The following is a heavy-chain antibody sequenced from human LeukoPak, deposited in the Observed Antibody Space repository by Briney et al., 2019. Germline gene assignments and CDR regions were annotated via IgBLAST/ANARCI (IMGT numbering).Heavy chain of an antibody. CDR3: ARGVDCSSTSCYTRSYLPWTLEANWFDP. J-gene: IGHJ5*02. V-gene: IGHV4-34*01. Sequence: SETLPLTCAVYGGSFSGYYWSWIRQPPGKGLEWIGEINHSGSTNYNPSLKSRVTISVDTSKNQFSLKLSSVTAADTAVYYCARGVDCSSTSCYTRSYLPWTLEANWFDPWGQGTLVTVSS. D-gene: IGHD2-2*02. CDR2: INHSGST. CDR1: GGSFSGYY.